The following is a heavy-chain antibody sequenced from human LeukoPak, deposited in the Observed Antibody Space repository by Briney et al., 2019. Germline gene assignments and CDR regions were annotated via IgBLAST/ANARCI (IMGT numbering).Heavy chain of an antibody. D-gene: IGHD2-21*02. CDR1: GYTFIDNY. CDR3: AREFMRVTAFDI. J-gene: IGHJ3*02. Sequence: ASVKVSCKASGYTFIDNYIHWVRPAPGQGLEGMGWINPHSGGTNYGENFQGRVTLTRDTSISTAYMDLSSLISDDTAVYYCAREFMRVTAFDIWGQGTMVTVSS. CDR2: INPHSGGT. V-gene: IGHV1-2*02.